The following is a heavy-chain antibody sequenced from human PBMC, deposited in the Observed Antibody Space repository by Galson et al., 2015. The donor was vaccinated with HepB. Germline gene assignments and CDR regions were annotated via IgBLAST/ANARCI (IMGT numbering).Heavy chain of an antibody. J-gene: IGHJ4*01. CDR1: GFTFSNYW. D-gene: IGHD3-16*01. CDR2: IRQDGGEI. V-gene: IGHV3-7*03. CDR3: ASWGGGDDY. Sequence: SLRLSCAASGFTFSNYWLHWVRQAPGKGLEWVANIRQDGGEIYYMESVKGRFTTSRDNAKKSLYLQMSSLRVEDTAVYYCASWGGGDDYWGHGTLVTVSS.